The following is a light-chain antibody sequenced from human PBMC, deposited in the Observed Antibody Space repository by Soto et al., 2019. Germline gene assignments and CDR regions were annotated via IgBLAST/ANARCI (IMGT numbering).Light chain of an antibody. V-gene: IGLV2-14*01. J-gene: IGLJ1*01. Sequence: QSALTQPASVSGSPGQSITISCTGTSSDVGGYNYVSWYQQLPGKAPKLMIYDVNNRPSGVSNRFSGPKSGNTASLTISGLQSEDEADYYCSSYTGSSTFVFGTGTKVTV. CDR2: DVN. CDR3: SSYTGSSTFV. CDR1: SSDVGGYNY.